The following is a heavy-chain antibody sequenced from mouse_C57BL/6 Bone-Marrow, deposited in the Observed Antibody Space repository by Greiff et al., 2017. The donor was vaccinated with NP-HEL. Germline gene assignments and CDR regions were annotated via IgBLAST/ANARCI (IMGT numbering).Heavy chain of an antibody. CDR2: IDPSDSET. CDR1: GYTFTSYW. D-gene: IGHD2-2*01. J-gene: IGHJ1*03. V-gene: IGHV1-52*01. CDR3: ARGGLRRRWYFDV. Sequence: QVQLKQPGAELVRPGSSVKLSCKASGYTFTSYWMHWVKQRPIQGLEWIGNIDPSDSETHYNQKFKDKATLTVDKSSSTAYMQLSSLTSEDSAVYYCARGGLRRRWYFDVWGTGTTVTVSS.